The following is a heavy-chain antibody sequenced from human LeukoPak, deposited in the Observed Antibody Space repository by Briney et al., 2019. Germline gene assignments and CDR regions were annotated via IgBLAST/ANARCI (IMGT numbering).Heavy chain of an antibody. Sequence: PGGSLRLSCAASGFTFSSYSMNWVRQPPGKGLEWIGSIYYSGSTYYNPSLKSRVTISVDTSKNQFSLKLSSVTAADTAVYYCARDMVRRTSPSPKLYYYYYYMDVWGKGTTVTVSS. CDR2: IYYSGST. V-gene: IGHV4-39*07. J-gene: IGHJ6*03. D-gene: IGHD3-10*01. CDR1: GFTFSSYS. CDR3: ARDMVRRTSPSPKLYYYYYYMDV.